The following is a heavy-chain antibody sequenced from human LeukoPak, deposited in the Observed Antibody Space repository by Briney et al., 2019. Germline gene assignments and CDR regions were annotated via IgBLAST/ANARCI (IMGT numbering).Heavy chain of an antibody. CDR2: ISGSGGST. CDR1: GFTFSSYA. J-gene: IGHJ3*02. V-gene: IGHV3-23*01. CDR3: EKSLIVVVIIPDAFDI. D-gene: IGHD3-22*01. Sequence: GGSLRLSCAASGFTFSSYAMSWVRQAPGKGLEWVSAISGSGGSTYYADSVKGRFTISRDNSKNTLYLQMNSLRAEDTAVYYCEKSLIVVVIIPDAFDIWGQGTMVTVSS.